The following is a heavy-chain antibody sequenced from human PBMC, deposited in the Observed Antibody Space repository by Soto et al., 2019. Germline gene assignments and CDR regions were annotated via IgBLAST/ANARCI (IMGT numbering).Heavy chain of an antibody. CDR3: AKDLTSTSRTPEL. V-gene: IGHV3-23*01. CDR2: ISDSGGST. J-gene: IGHJ4*02. D-gene: IGHD2-2*01. CDR1: GFTFSSYA. Sequence: HPGGSLRLSCAASGFTFSSYAMSWVRQAPGKGLEWVSAISDSGGSTYYADSMKGRFTISRDNSKNTLYLQMNSLRAEDTAIYYCAKDLTSTSRTPELWGQGTLVTVSS.